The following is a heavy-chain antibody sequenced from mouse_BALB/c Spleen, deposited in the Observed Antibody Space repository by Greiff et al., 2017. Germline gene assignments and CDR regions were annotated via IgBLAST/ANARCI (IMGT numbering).Heavy chain of an antibody. CDR2: IWTGGGT. V-gene: IGHV2-9-2*01. D-gene: IGHD2-2*01. J-gene: IGHJ3*01. CDR1: GFSLTSYD. CDR3: VSGYDAWFAY. Sequence: VKLMESGPGLVAPSQSLSITCTVSGFSLTSYDISWIRQPPGKGLEWLGVIWTGGGTNYNSAFMSRLSISKDNSKSQVFLKMNSLQTDDTAIYYCVSGYDAWFAYWGQGTLVTVSA.